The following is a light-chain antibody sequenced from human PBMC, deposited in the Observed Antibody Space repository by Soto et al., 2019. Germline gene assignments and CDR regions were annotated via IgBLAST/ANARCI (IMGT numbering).Light chain of an antibody. V-gene: IGKV3-20*01. CDR2: GAS. J-gene: IGKJ2*01. Sequence: EIVLTQSPGTLSLSPGERANLSCRASQSVSSDFLAWYQQKPGQAPRLLIYGASSRATGIPDRFSGSGSGTDFTLTISRREPEDFAVYYCQQYVSSPLMYTFGQGTKLEI. CDR1: QSVSSDF. CDR3: QQYVSSPLMYT.